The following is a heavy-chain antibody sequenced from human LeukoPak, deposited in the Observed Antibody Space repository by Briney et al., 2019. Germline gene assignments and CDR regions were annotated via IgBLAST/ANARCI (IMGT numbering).Heavy chain of an antibody. V-gene: IGHV4-34*01. Sequence: SETLSLTCAVYGGSFSGYYWSWIRQPPGKGLEWIGEINHSGSTNYNPSLKSRVTISVDTSKNQFSLKLSSVTTADTAVYYCATRRITIFGVVEIGFDPWGQGTLVTVSS. CDR3: ATRRITIFGVVEIGFDP. J-gene: IGHJ5*02. CDR2: INHSGST. CDR1: GGSFSGYY. D-gene: IGHD3-3*01.